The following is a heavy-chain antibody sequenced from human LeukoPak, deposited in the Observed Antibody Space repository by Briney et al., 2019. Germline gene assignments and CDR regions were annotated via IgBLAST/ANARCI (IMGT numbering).Heavy chain of an antibody. D-gene: IGHD6-19*01. CDR3: ARDLRQAGWVFDY. CDR1: GFTVSSNY. Sequence: GGSLRLSCAASGFTVSSNYMSWVRQAPGKGPEWVSVIYSGGSTYYADSVKGRFTISRDNSKNTLYLQMNSLRAEDTAVYYCARDLRQAGWVFDYWGQGTLVTVSS. CDR2: IYSGGST. J-gene: IGHJ4*02. V-gene: IGHV3-53*01.